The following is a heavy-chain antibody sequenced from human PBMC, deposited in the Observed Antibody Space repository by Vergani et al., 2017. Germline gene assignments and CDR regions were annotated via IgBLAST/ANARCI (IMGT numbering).Heavy chain of an antibody. CDR1: GGSISSYY. CDR2: ISYSGST. V-gene: IGHV4-59*01. Sequence: QVQLQESGPGLVKPSETLSLTCTVSGGSISSYYWSWIRPPPGKGLEWIGYISYSGSTNYNPSLKSRVTIVVDTSKNQFSLKLSSVTAADTAVYYCARESPRYYYYMDVWGKGTTVTVSS. J-gene: IGHJ6*03. CDR3: ARESPRYYYYMDV.